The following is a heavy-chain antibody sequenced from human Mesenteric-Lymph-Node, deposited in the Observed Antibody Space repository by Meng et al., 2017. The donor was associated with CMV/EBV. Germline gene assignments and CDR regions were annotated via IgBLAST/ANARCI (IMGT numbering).Heavy chain of an antibody. CDR3: ARAYTAMVSVYYYGMDV. CDR1: GFSFRSTG. V-gene: IGHV3-30*02. CDR2: IRYDGSNK. J-gene: IGHJ6*02. D-gene: IGHD5-18*01. Sequence: GESLKISCAASGFSFRSTGMHWVRQTPGKGLEWVAFIRYDGSNKSYADSVKGRFTISRDNSKNTLYLQMNSLRAEDTAVYYCARAYTAMVSVYYYGMDVWGQGTTVTVSS.